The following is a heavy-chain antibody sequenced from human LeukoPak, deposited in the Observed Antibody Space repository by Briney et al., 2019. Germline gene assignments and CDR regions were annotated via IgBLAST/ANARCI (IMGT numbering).Heavy chain of an antibody. J-gene: IGHJ4*02. CDR2: ISYDGSNK. CDR1: GFTFSSYA. Sequence: GRSLRLSCAASGFTFSSYAMHWVRQAPGKGLEWVAVISYDGSNKYYADSVKGRFTISRDNSKDTVYLQMNSLRAEVTAVYYCARDPPSHWGQGTLVTVSS. CDR3: ARDPPSH. V-gene: IGHV3-30-3*01.